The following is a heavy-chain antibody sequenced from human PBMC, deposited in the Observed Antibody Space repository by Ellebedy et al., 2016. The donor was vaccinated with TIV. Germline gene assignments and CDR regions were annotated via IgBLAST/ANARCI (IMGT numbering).Heavy chain of an antibody. Sequence: SETLSLXXTVSGGSISSSSYYWGWIRQPPGKGLEWIGSIYYSGSTYYNPSLKSRVTISVDTSKNQFSLKLSSVTAADTAVYYCARGICSGGSCYFRNWFDPWGQGTLVTVSS. J-gene: IGHJ5*02. CDR2: IYYSGST. CDR3: ARGICSGGSCYFRNWFDP. V-gene: IGHV4-39*07. D-gene: IGHD2-15*01. CDR1: GGSISSSSYY.